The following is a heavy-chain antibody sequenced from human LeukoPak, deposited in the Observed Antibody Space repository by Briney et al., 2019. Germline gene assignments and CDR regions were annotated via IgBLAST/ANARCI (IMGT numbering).Heavy chain of an antibody. CDR3: ARDFYDSSGYSHDC. J-gene: IGHJ4*02. V-gene: IGHV3-48*02. Sequence: GGSLRLSCAASGFTFKSYSMNWVRQAPGEGLEWVSYISSSSGAIYYADSVKGRFTISRDNAKNSLYLQMNSLRDDDTAVYYCARDFYDSSGYSHDCWGQGTLVTVSS. D-gene: IGHD3-22*01. CDR1: GFTFKSYS. CDR2: ISSSSGAI.